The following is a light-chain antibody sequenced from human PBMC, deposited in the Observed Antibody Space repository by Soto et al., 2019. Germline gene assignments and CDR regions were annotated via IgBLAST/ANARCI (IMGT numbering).Light chain of an antibody. CDR2: GAS. CDR3: QQYNNWPPRT. CDR1: QSVSSN. Sequence: EIVMKQSPATLSVSKGERATLSCRASQSVSSNLAWYQQKPGQAPRLLIFGASTRATGIPARFSGSGSGTEFTLTISSLQSEDFAIYYCQQYNNWPPRTFGQGTKVDI. V-gene: IGKV3-15*01. J-gene: IGKJ1*01.